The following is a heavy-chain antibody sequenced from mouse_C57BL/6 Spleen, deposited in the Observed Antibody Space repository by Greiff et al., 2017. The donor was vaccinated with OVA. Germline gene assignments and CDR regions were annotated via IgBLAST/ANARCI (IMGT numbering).Heavy chain of an antibody. CDR1: GYTFTSYW. Sequence: QVQLQQSGAELVKPGASVKMSCKASGYTFTSYWITWVKQRPGQGLEWIGDIYPGSGSTNYNEKFKSKATLTVDTSSSTAYMQLSSLTSEDSAVYYCARWGTTVVNAMDYWGQGTSVTVSS. CDR2: IYPGSGST. D-gene: IGHD1-1*01. CDR3: ARWGTTVVNAMDY. V-gene: IGHV1-55*01. J-gene: IGHJ4*01.